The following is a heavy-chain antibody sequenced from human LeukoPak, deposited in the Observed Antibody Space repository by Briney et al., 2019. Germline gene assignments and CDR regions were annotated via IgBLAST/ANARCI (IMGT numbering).Heavy chain of an antibody. CDR2: ISYDGSNK. D-gene: IGHD4-17*01. V-gene: IGHV3-30*03. Sequence: PGGSLRLSCAASGFTFSSYGMHWVRQAPGKGLEWVAVISYDGSNKYYADSVKGRFTISGDNSKNTLYLQMNSLRAEDTAVYYCATASYGDYDLDYWGQGTLVTVSS. J-gene: IGHJ4*02. CDR3: ATASYGDYDLDY. CDR1: GFTFSSYG.